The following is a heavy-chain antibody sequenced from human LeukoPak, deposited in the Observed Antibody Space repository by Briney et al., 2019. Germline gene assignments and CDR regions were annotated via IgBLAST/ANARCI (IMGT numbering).Heavy chain of an antibody. Sequence: GGSLRLSCVASGYNFSPYWMSWVRQTPGKGLEWVASISNGGYATYYVGSVRGRFTTSRDDAKNSLFLQMNGLGADDTAVYYCTRENYVPDSWGQGTLVTVSS. V-gene: IGHV3-7*03. CDR3: TRENYVPDS. J-gene: IGHJ5*02. CDR2: ISNGGYAT. CDR1: GYNFSPYW. D-gene: IGHD3-10*02.